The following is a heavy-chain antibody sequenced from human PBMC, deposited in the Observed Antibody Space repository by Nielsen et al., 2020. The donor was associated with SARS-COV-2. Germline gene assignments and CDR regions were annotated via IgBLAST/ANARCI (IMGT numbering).Heavy chain of an antibody. J-gene: IGHJ4*02. V-gene: IGHV4-59*01. D-gene: IGHD2-15*01. CDR3: ARGYCSGGSCYSGYFDY. CDR1: GGSISSYY. CDR2: IYYSGST. Sequence: SETLSLTCTVSGGSISSYYWSWIRQPPGKGLEWIGYIYYSGSTNYNPSLKSRVTISVGTSKNQFSLKLSSVTAADTAVYYCARGYCSGGSCYSGYFDYWGQGTLVTVSS.